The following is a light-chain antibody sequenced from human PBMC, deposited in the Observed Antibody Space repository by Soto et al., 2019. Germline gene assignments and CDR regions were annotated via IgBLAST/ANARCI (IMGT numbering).Light chain of an antibody. CDR2: AAS. J-gene: IGKJ4*01. CDR3: QQANSFPLT. Sequence: DIQMTQSPSSVSASVGDRVTITCRASQAISTWLAWYQQKPGKAPSVLIYAASTVQSGAPSRFSGSASGTDFTLTISSLQPEDFATYYCQQANSFPLTFGGGTKVEIK. V-gene: IGKV1-12*01. CDR1: QAISTW.